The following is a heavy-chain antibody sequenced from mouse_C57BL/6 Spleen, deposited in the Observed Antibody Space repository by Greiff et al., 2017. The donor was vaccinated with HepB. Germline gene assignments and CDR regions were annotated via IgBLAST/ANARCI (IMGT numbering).Heavy chain of an antibody. D-gene: IGHD2-5*01. CDR2: INPNNGGT. CDR3: ARRSNYVYYYAMDY. J-gene: IGHJ4*01. V-gene: IGHV1-26*01. CDR1: GYTFTDYY. Sequence: EVQLQQSGPELVKPGASVKISCKASGYTFTDYYMNWVKQSHGKSLEWIGDINPNNGGTSYNQKFKGKATLTVDKSSSTAYMELRSLTSEDSAVYYCARRSNYVYYYAMDYWGQGTSVTVSS.